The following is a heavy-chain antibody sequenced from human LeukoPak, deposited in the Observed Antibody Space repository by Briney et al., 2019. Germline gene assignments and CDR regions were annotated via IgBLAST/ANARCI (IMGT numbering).Heavy chain of an antibody. J-gene: IGHJ6*02. D-gene: IGHD2-15*01. V-gene: IGHV3-30*04. CDR1: GFTFSSYA. CDR3: ARASSLLSYYYYGMDV. CDR2: ISYDGSNK. Sequence: GGSLRLSCAASGFTFSSYAMHWLRQAPGKGLEWVAVISYDGSNKYYADSVKGRFTISRDNSKNTLYLQMNSLRAEDTAVYYCARASSLLSYYYYGMDVWGQGTTVTVSS.